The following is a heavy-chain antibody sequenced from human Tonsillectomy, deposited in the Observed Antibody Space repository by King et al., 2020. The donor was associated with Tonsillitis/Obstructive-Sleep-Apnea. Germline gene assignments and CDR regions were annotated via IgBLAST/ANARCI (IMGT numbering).Heavy chain of an antibody. CDR2: IYYSGDT. D-gene: IGHD2-15*01. Sequence: VQLQESGPGLVKPSQTLSLTCTVSGGSISRGGYYWSWVRQHPGKGLEWIGYIYYSGDTYYNPSLKSRVTLSVDTSKNHFSLKLSSVTAADTAVSYCAVVVAARFDYWGQGTLVTVSS. CDR1: GGSISRGGYY. V-gene: IGHV4-31*03. CDR3: AVVVAARFDY. J-gene: IGHJ4*02.